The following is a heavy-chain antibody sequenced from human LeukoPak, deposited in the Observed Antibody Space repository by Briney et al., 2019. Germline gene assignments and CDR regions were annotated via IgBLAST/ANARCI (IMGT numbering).Heavy chain of an antibody. V-gene: IGHV1-2*02. CDR1: GYTFTGYY. Sequence: ASVKVSCKASGYTFTGYYMHWVRQAPGQGLEWMGWINPNSGGTNYAQKFQGRVTMTRDTSISTAYMELSGLRSDDTAVYYCARDDGLWFGELSHWFDPWGQGTLVTVSS. D-gene: IGHD3-10*01. CDR3: ARDDGLWFGELSHWFDP. CDR2: INPNSGGT. J-gene: IGHJ5*02.